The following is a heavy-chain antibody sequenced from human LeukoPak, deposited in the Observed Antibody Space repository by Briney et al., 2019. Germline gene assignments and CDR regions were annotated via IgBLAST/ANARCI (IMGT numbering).Heavy chain of an antibody. CDR3: ARGTLEWELLSEVDY. CDR2: IYYSGST. CDR1: GGSISSGGYY. J-gene: IGHJ4*02. V-gene: IGHV4-31*03. Sequence: KASETLSLTCTVSGGSISSGGYYWSWIRQHPGKGLEWTGYIYYSGSTYYNPSLKSRVTISVDTSKNQFSLKLSSVTAADTAVYYCARGTLEWELLSEVDYWGQGTLVTVSS. D-gene: IGHD1-26*01.